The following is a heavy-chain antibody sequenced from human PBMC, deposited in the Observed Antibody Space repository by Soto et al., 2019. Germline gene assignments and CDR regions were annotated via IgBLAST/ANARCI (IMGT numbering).Heavy chain of an antibody. D-gene: IGHD3-10*01. CDR1: GFTFSSYA. V-gene: IGHV3-23*01. J-gene: IGHJ4*02. Sequence: GGSLGLSCAASGFTFSSYAMSWVRQAPGKGLEWVSAISGSGGSTYYADSVKGRFTISRDNSKNTLYLQMNSLRAEDTAVYYCAKDGHGRLLWFGTLVDYWGQGTLVTVSS. CDR3: AKDGHGRLLWFGTLVDY. CDR2: ISGSGGST.